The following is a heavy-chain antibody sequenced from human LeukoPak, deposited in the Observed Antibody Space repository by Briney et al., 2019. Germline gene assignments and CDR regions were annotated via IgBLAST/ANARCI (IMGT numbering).Heavy chain of an antibody. CDR1: GGSISSGRYY. D-gene: IGHD3-10*01. CDR3: ARLTKNDSGSFRFGKKKRGYMDV. Sequence: SETLSLTCTVSGGSISSGRYYWNWIRQPAGKGLEWIGRIYTSGSTNYNPSLKSRITISVDTSKNQFSLKLSSVTAADTAVYYCARLTKNDSGSFRFGKKKRGYMDVWGKGTTVTISS. V-gene: IGHV4-61*02. J-gene: IGHJ6*03. CDR2: IYTSGST.